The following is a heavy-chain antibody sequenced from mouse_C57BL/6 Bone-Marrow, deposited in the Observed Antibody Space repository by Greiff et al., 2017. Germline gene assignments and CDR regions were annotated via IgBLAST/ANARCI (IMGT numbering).Heavy chain of an antibody. CDR1: GYTFTSYW. J-gene: IGHJ2*01. V-gene: IGHV1-64*01. CDR2: IHPNSGST. D-gene: IGHD2-5*01. CDR3: ARGSNRGYFDD. Sequence: QVQLKQPGAELVKPGASVKLSCKASGYTFTSYWMHWVKQRPGQGLEWIGMIHPNSGSTNYNEKFKSKATLTVDKSSSTAYMQLSSLTSEDSAVYYCARGSNRGYFDDWGQGTTLTVSS.